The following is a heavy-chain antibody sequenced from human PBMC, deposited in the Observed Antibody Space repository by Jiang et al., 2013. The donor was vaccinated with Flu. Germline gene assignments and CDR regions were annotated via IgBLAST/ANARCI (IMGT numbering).Heavy chain of an antibody. CDR3: ARVKVRGVWDYYYYYGMDV. Sequence: PNSGNTGYAQKFQGRVTMTRNTSISTAYMELSSLRSEDTAVYYCARVKVRGVWDYYYYYGMDVWGQGTTVTVSS. CDR2: PNSGNT. V-gene: IGHV1-8*01. J-gene: IGHJ6*02. D-gene: IGHD3-10*01.